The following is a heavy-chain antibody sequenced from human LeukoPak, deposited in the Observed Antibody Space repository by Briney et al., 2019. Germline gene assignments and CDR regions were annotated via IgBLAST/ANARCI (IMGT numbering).Heavy chain of an antibody. V-gene: IGHV3-21*01. J-gene: IGHJ6*04. Sequence: GGSLRLSCAASGFIFSSYSIDWVRQAPGKGLEWVSFISSSSTYIYYADSVKGRFTISRDNAKNSLYLQMNSLRAEDTAVYYCARDRDMVLPPAGLDVWGRGATVTVSS. CDR2: ISSSSTYI. D-gene: IGHD2-8*01. CDR1: GFIFSSYS. CDR3: ARDRDMVLPPAGLDV.